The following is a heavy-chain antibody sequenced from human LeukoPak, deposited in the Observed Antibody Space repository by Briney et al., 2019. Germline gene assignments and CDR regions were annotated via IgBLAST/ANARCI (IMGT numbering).Heavy chain of an antibody. J-gene: IGHJ4*02. V-gene: IGHV1-69*04. D-gene: IGHD3-22*01. Sequence: ASVKVSCKASGGTFSSYAISWVRQAPGQGLEWMGRIIPILGIANYAQKLQGRVTITADKSTSTAYMELSSLRSEDTAVYYCASRAYDSSGYYIDYWGQGTLVTVSS. CDR2: IIPILGIA. CDR1: GGTFSSYA. CDR3: ASRAYDSSGYYIDY.